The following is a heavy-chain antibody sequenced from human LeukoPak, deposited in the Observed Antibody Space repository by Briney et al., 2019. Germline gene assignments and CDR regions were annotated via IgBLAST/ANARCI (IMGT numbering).Heavy chain of an antibody. CDR1: GLTFSGSG. D-gene: IGHD3-9*01. V-gene: IGHV3-73*01. CDR2: IGRQGDSDAT. Sequence: GSLKLSCAASGLTFSGSGIHWVRQASGKGLEWLGRIGRQGDSDATRYAASLKGKFTISRVDSRNTAYLQMNSLKTEDTAVYYCAGDYNFLTGLNYWGQGTLVTVSS. J-gene: IGHJ4*02. CDR3: AGDYNFLTGLNY.